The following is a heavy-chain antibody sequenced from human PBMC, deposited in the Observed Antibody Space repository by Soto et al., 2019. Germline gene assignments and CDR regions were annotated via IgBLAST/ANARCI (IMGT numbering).Heavy chain of an antibody. Sequence: ETLSLTFSVSCGSVSSYYWSWVRQPPGEGLEGIGYIYYSGSANYNPSLKSRGTTSINTSKNQLSLKLSSVTAADKDMYYCARGTLGGITTSGMDYWGRGTMVTVSS. J-gene: IGHJ4*03. CDR2: IYYSGSA. CDR3: ARGTLGGITTSGMDY. D-gene: IGHD3-16*01. CDR1: CGSVSSYY. V-gene: IGHV4-59*02.